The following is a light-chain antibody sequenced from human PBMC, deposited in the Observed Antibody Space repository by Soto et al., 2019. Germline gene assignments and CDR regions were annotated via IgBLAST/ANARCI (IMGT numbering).Light chain of an antibody. CDR3: SSYTSSTTWV. J-gene: IGLJ3*02. CDR2: EVT. CDR1: SSDVGGYEY. V-gene: IGLV2-14*01. Sequence: QSALTQPASVSGSPGQSITISCTGTSSDVGGYEYVSWYQQHPDKAPKLMIYEVTNRPSGVSNRFSGSKSGNTASLTISGLQAEDEADYSCSSYTSSTTWVFGGGTKVTVL.